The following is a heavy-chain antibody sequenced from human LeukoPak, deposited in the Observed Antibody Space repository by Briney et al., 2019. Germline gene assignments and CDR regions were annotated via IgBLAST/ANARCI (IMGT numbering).Heavy chain of an antibody. CDR2: ISAYNGNT. V-gene: IGHV1-18*01. CDR3: ARYFGAGIHY. CDR1: GYTFTSYS. J-gene: IGHJ4*02. D-gene: IGHD6-13*01. Sequence: RASLKLSCKASGYTFTSYSISWVRQAPGQGLEWIGWISAYNGNTNYAHKLQGRVTMSTDTSPSTAYMELRSLRSDDTAVDYCARYFGAGIHYWGQGTLVTVSS.